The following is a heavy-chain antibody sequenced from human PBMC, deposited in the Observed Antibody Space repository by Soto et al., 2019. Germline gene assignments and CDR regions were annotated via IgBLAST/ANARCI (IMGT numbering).Heavy chain of an antibody. Sequence: SVKVSCQASGGTFSSYAISWVRQAPGQGLAWMGGIIPIFGTANYAQKFQGRGTITADESTSTAYIYLSRLRSEDTAVYYCARQFETSGWYDYWGRGTLVTVSS. J-gene: IGHJ4*02. V-gene: IGHV1-69*13. CDR3: ARQFETSGWYDY. D-gene: IGHD6-19*01. CDR1: GGTFSSYA. CDR2: IIPIFGTA.